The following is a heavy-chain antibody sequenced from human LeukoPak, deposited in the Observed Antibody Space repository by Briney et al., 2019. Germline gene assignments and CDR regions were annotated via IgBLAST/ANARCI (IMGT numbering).Heavy chain of an antibody. Sequence: GGSLRLSCAASGFTVSSNYMSWVRQAPGKGLEWVSVIYSGGSTYYADSVKGRFTISRDNSKNTLYLQMNSLRAEDTAVYYCAREGGCSSTSCYLWGGYNWFDPWGQGTLVTVSS. J-gene: IGHJ5*02. CDR1: GFTVSSNY. CDR3: AREGGCSSTSCYLWGGYNWFDP. CDR2: IYSGGST. V-gene: IGHV3-66*01. D-gene: IGHD2-2*01.